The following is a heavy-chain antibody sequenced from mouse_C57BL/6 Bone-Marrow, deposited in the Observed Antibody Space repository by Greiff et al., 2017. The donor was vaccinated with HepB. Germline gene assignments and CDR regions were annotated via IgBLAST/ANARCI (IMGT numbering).Heavy chain of an antibody. CDR3: ATLYYYGSSHYFDY. CDR1: GYTFTSYW. Sequence: QVQLKQPGAELVKPGASVKMSCKASGYTFTSYWITWVKQRPGQGLEWIGDIYPGSGSTNYNEKFKSKATLTVDTSSSTAYMQLSSLTSEDSAVYYCATLYYYGSSHYFDYWGQGTTLTVSS. CDR2: IYPGSGST. D-gene: IGHD1-1*01. J-gene: IGHJ2*01. V-gene: IGHV1-55*01.